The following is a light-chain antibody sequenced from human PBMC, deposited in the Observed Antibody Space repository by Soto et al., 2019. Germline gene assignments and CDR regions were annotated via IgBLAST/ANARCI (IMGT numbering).Light chain of an antibody. CDR1: QSVSSSH. Sequence: IVLTQSPGTLSLSPGERATLSCRASQSVSSSHLAWYQQKPGQAPRLLIYGASSRATGIPDRFSGSGSGTDFTLTISRLEPEDFAVYYCHQYDSWTFGQGTKVDI. J-gene: IGKJ1*01. V-gene: IGKV3-20*01. CDR3: HQYDSWT. CDR2: GAS.